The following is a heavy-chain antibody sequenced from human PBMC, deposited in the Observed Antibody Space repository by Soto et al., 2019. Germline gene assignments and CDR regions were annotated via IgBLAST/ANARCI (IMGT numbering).Heavy chain of an antibody. Sequence: SPTLSLPCAISGDSVSSNSAAWNWIRQSPSRGLEWLGRTYYRSKWYNDYAVSVKSRITINPETSKNQFSLQLNSVTPEDTAVYYCASGYCSGGSCSTPEYYFDYWGQGTLVTVSS. D-gene: IGHD2-15*01. V-gene: IGHV6-1*01. J-gene: IGHJ4*02. CDR1: GDSVSSNSAA. CDR2: TYYRSKWYN. CDR3: ASGYCSGGSCSTPEYYFDY.